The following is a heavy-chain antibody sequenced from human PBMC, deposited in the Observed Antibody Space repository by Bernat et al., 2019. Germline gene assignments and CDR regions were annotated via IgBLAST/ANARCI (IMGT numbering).Heavy chain of an antibody. CDR2: IWYDGSNK. J-gene: IGHJ4*02. CDR3: ARDLDSSSLDY. V-gene: IGHV3-33*01. CDR1: GFTFSSYG. D-gene: IGHD6-6*01. Sequence: QVQLVESGGGVVQPGRSLRLSCAASGFTFSSYGMHWVRQAPGKGLEWVAVIWYDGSNKYYADSVKGRFTISRDNCKNTLYLQMNSLRAEDTAVYYCARDLDSSSLDYWGQGTLVTVSS.